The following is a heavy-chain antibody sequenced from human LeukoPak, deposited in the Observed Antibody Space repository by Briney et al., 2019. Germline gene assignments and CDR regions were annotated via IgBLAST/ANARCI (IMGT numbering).Heavy chain of an antibody. J-gene: IGHJ4*02. Sequence: SETLSLTCAVYGGSFSGYYWSWVRQPPGKGLEWIGEINHSGSTNYNPSLKSRVTISVDTSKNQFSLKLSSVTAADTAVYYCARVSVVPAAVDYWGQGTLVTASS. CDR2: INHSGST. D-gene: IGHD2-2*01. V-gene: IGHV4-34*01. CDR3: ARVSVVPAAVDY. CDR1: GGSFSGYY.